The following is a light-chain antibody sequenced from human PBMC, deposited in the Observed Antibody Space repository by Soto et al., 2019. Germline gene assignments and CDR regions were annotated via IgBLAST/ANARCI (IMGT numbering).Light chain of an antibody. CDR2: DVS. V-gene: IGLV2-11*01. CDR1: SSDVGGYNY. CDR3: CSYEGSYTFGGCV. J-gene: IGLJ1*01. Sequence: QSALTQPRSVPGSPGQSVTISCTGTSSDVGGYNYVSWYQQHPGKAPKLMIYDVSKRPSGVPDRFSGSKSGNTASLTISGLQAEDEADYYCCSYEGSYTFGGCVFGTGTKVTVL.